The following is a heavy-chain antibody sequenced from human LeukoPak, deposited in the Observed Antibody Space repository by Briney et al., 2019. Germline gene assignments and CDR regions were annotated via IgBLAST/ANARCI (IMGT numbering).Heavy chain of an antibody. V-gene: IGHV1-69*05. CDR1: GGTFSSYA. D-gene: IGHD5-18*01. Sequence: SVKVSCKASGGTFSSYAISWVRQAPGQGLEWMGRIIPIFGTANYAQKFQGRVTITTDESTSTAYMELSSLRSEDTVVYYCARGRGYSYGVFDYWGQGTLVTVSS. J-gene: IGHJ4*02. CDR3: ARGRGYSYGVFDY. CDR2: IIPIFGTA.